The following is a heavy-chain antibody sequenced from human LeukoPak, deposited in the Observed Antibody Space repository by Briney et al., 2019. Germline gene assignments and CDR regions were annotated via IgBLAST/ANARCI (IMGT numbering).Heavy chain of an antibody. Sequence: SVKVSCKASGGTFSSYAISWVRQAPGQGLEWMGGIIPIFGTANYAQKFQGRVTITTDESTSTAYMELSSLRSEDTAVYYCAGGGLDDDAFDIWGQGTMVTVSS. V-gene: IGHV1-69*05. CDR2: IIPIFGTA. D-gene: IGHD3-16*01. CDR1: GGTFSSYA. J-gene: IGHJ3*02. CDR3: AGGGLDDDAFDI.